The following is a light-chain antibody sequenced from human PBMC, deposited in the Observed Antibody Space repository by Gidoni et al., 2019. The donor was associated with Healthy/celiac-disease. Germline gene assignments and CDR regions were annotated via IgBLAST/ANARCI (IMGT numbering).Light chain of an antibody. CDR2: GAS. J-gene: IGKJ1*01. CDR3: QQYNNWPGT. Sequence: ELVMTQSPATLSVSPGERATLSCRASQSVSSNLAWYQQKPGQAPRLLIYGASTRATGIPARFSGSGSGTEFTLTISSLQSEDFAVYYCQQYNNWPGTFGQGTQVEIK. V-gene: IGKV3-15*01. CDR1: QSVSSN.